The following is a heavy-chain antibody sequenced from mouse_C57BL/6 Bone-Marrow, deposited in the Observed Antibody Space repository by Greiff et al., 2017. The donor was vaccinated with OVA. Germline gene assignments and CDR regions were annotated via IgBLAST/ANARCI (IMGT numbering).Heavy chain of an antibody. J-gene: IGHJ4*01. Sequence: QVQLQQSGAELVRPGTSVKVSCKASGYAFTNYLIEWVKQRPGQGLEWIGVINPGSGGTNYNEKFKGKATLTADKSSSTAYMQLSSLTSEDSAVYFCARGGSSYYAMDYWSQGTSVTVSS. D-gene: IGHD1-1*01. CDR3: ARGGSSYYAMDY. CDR2: INPGSGGT. CDR1: GYAFTNYL. V-gene: IGHV1-54*01.